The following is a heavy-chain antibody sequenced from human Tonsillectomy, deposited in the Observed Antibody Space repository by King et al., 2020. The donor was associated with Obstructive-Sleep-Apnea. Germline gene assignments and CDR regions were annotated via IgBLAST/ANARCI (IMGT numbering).Heavy chain of an antibody. D-gene: IGHD3-22*01. CDR2: IYYSGST. Sequence: QLQESGPGLVKPSETLSLTCTVSGGSISSYYWSWIRQPPGKGVEWIGYIYYSGSTNYNPSLKSRVTISVDTSKNQFSLKLSSVTAADTAVYYCARVKFEDSSGYYYFDYWGQGTLVTVSS. V-gene: IGHV4-59*01. CDR1: GGSISSYY. CDR3: ARVKFEDSSGYYYFDY. J-gene: IGHJ4*02.